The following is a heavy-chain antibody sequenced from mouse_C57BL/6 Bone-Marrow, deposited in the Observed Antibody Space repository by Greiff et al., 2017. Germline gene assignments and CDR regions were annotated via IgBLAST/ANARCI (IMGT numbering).Heavy chain of an antibody. CDR1: GYSFTSYY. Sequence: VQLQQSGPELVKPGASVKISCKASGYSFTSYYIHWVKQRPGQGLEWIGWIYPGSGNTKYNEKFKGKATLTADTSSSTAYMQLSSLTSEDSAVYYCARGAYGGYFDVWGTGTTVTVSS. CDR3: ARGAYGGYFDV. CDR2: IYPGSGNT. J-gene: IGHJ1*03. D-gene: IGHD1-1*01. V-gene: IGHV1-66*01.